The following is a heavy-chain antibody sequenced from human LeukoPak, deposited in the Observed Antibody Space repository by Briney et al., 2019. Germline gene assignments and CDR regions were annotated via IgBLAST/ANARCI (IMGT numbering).Heavy chain of an antibody. CDR1: GGPISSYY. Sequence: PSETLSLTCTVSGGPISSYYWSWIRQPPGKGLEWIGYIYYSGSTNYNPSLKSRVTISVDTSKNQFSLKLSSVTAADTAVYYCARVSTYYDFFTFDPWGQGTLVTVSS. D-gene: IGHD3-3*01. J-gene: IGHJ5*02. V-gene: IGHV4-59*01. CDR2: IYYSGST. CDR3: ARVSTYYDFFTFDP.